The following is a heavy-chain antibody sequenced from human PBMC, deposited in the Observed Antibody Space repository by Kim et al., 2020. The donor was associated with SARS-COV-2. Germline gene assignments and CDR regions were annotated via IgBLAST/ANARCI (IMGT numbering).Heavy chain of an antibody. CDR3: AGWSYYGMDV. V-gene: IGHV3-9*01. D-gene: IGHD6-19*01. CDR2: ITWNSGSI. CDR1: GFTFDDYA. Sequence: GGSLRLSCAASGFTFDDYAMEWVRQAPGKGLEWVAGITWNSGSIGYADSVKGRFAISRDNAKNSLYLQMNRLRTEDTALYYCAGWSYYGMDVWGQGPTVTVSS. J-gene: IGHJ6*02.